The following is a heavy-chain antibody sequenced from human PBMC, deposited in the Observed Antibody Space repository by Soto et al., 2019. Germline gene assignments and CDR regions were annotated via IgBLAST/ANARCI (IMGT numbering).Heavy chain of an antibody. CDR1: GYTFTSYG. CDR3: ARRGIAARLSPDAFDI. Sequence: ASVKVSCKASGYTFTSYGISWVRQAPGQGLEWLGWISAYNGNTNYAQKLQGRVTMTTDTSTSTAYMELRSLRSDDTALFYCARRGIAARLSPDAFDIWGQGTMVTVSS. CDR2: ISAYNGNT. J-gene: IGHJ3*02. D-gene: IGHD6-6*01. V-gene: IGHV1-18*01.